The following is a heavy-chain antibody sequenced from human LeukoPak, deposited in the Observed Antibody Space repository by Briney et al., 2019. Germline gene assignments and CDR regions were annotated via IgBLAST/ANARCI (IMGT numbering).Heavy chain of an antibody. J-gene: IGHJ4*02. CDR1: GFTFSSYE. CDR2: ISSSGSTI. Sequence: GGSLRLSCAASGFTFSSYEMNWVRQAPGKGLEWVSYISSSGSTIYYADSVEGRFTISRDNAKNSLYLQMNSLRAEDTAVYYCARAYGSGSYHYWGQGTLVTVSS. D-gene: IGHD3-10*01. V-gene: IGHV3-48*03. CDR3: ARAYGSGSYHY.